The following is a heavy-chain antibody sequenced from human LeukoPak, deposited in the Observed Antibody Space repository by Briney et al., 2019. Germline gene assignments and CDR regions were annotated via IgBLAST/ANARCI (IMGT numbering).Heavy chain of an antibody. CDR3: AKDSALGDDY. Sequence: TGGSLRLSCAASGFTFSSYGMHWVRQAPGKGLEWVAVISYDGSNKYYADSVKGRFTISRDNSKNTLYLQMSSLRAEDTAVYYCAKDSALGDDYWGQGTLVTVSS. D-gene: IGHD3-16*02. J-gene: IGHJ4*02. CDR1: GFTFSSYG. CDR2: ISYDGSNK. V-gene: IGHV3-30*18.